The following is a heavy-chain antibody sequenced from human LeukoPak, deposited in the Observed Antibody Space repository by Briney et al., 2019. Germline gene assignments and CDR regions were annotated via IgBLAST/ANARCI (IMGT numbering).Heavy chain of an antibody. CDR2: IIPILGIA. Sequence: ASVKVSCKASGDTSSSYAISWVRQAPGQGLEWMGRIIPILGIANYAQKFQGRVTITADKSTSTAYMELSSLRSEDTAVYYCARGYYGSGNHYWGQGTLVTVSS. V-gene: IGHV1-69*04. CDR3: ARGYYGSGNHY. J-gene: IGHJ4*02. CDR1: GDTSSSYA. D-gene: IGHD3-10*01.